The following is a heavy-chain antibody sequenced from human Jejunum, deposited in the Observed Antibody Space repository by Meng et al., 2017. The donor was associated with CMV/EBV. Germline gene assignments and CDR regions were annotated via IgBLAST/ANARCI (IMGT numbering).Heavy chain of an antibody. CDR2: INNDGSTT. CDR1: GFTLGNYW. CDR3: ARGAGGFDQ. V-gene: IGHV3-74*03. Sequence: SWVGSGFTLGNYWMHGVRQAPGRGLVWVSHINNDGSTTTYADSVKGRFTISRDNAKNTLYLQMNSLRVEDTAVYYCARGAGGFDQWGQGALVTVS. D-gene: IGHD3-10*01. J-gene: IGHJ4*02.